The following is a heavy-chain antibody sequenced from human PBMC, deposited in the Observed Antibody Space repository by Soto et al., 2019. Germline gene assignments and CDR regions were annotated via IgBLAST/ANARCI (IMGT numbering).Heavy chain of an antibody. CDR2: IYSGGST. V-gene: IGHV3-53*01. CDR1: GFTVSSNY. Sequence: GGSLRLSCAASGFTVSSNYMSWVRQAPGKGLEWVSVIYSGGSTYYADSVKGRFTISRDNSKNTLYLQMNSLRAEDTAVYYCARARSDRYYYYGMDVWGQGTTVTVSS. J-gene: IGHJ6*02. CDR3: ARARSDRYYYYGMDV.